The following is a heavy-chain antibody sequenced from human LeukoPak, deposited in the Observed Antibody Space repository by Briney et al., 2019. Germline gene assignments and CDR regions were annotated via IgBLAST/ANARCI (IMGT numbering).Heavy chain of an antibody. CDR1: GFTFRSHA. V-gene: IGHV3-23*01. D-gene: IGHD2-21*01. CDR2: IYENGGTT. CDR3: AKDFRIGYSAHFDY. J-gene: IGHJ4*02. Sequence: GGSLRLSCVGSGFTFRSHAMSWVRQAPEKGLEFVSGIYENGGTTYYADSEKGRFSISRDNSKNTLYLQMDSLRGEDTAVYYCAKDFRIGYSAHFDYWGQGALVTVSS.